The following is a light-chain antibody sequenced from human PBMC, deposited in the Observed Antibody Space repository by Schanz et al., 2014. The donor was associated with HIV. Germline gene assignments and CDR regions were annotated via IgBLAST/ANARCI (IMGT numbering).Light chain of an antibody. Sequence: IQMTQSPSTVSTSVGDRVTITCRASQTIGRLLAWYQQKPGRAPKLLIHTTSTLGTGVPSRFSGSGSGTEFTLTISSLQPDDFATYYCQQFTSYPYTFGQGTKL. CDR1: QTIGRL. J-gene: IGKJ2*01. V-gene: IGKV1-5*03. CDR3: QQFTSYPYT. CDR2: TTS.